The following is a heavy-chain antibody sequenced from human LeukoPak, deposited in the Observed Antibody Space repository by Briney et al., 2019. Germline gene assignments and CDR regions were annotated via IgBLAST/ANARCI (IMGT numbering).Heavy chain of an antibody. CDR2: ISGSGGHT. CDR3: AKGRAATMRDGYNYYYYYMEV. D-gene: IGHD5-24*01. J-gene: IGHJ6*03. V-gene: IGHV3-23*01. CDR1: GMSFSSHA. Sequence: PGGSLRLSCAPSGMSFSSHAMSWVRQAPGKGLEWVSLISGSGGHTYYGDSVKGRFTISRDNSTNRLYLKMNSLRPEDTAVYDCAKGRAATMRDGYNYYYYYMEVWGRGTTVTVSS.